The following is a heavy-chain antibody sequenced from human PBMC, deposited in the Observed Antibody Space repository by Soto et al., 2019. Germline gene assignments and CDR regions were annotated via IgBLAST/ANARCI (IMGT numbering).Heavy chain of an antibody. D-gene: IGHD1-26*01. J-gene: IGHJ6*02. CDR2: ISSSSLYI. CDR1: GFTFSTYS. CDR3: ARVCEWLLNFDYYYGMDV. Sequence: EVQLVESGGGLVKPGGSLRLSCAASGFTFSTYSMNWVRQAPGKGLEWVSSISSSSLYIYYADSVKGRFTISRDNAKNSSYLQMNSLRAEDTAVYYCARVCEWLLNFDYYYGMDVWGQGTTVTVSS. V-gene: IGHV3-21*01.